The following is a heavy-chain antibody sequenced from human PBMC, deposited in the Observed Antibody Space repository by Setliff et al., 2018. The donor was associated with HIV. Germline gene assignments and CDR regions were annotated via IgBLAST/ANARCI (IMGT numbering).Heavy chain of an antibody. CDR1: GFNFDLYG. V-gene: IGHV3-30*04. J-gene: IGHJ4*02. D-gene: IGHD3-9*01. Sequence: EGSLRLSCEASGFNFDLYGFHWVRQAPGKGLEWVAVVSYDGTYKNYADSVKGRFTISRDNSRSTVYVQMNSLRAEDTAVYFCARDLTGDLDYWGQGTLVTVSS. CDR2: VSYDGTYK. CDR3: ARDLTGDLDY.